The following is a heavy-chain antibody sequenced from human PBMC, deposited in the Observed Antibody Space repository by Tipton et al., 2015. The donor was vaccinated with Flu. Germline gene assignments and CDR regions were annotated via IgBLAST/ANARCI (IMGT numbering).Heavy chain of an antibody. D-gene: IGHD1-26*01. CDR2: ISAGGGTK. CDR3: ARDGPPYSPTSGWFDP. Sequence: SLRLSCAASGFTFSRYAMSWVRQAPGKGLEWVSGISAGGGTKYFADSVKGRFTISRDNSKNTLSLQMNSLRAEDTAVYFCARDGPPYSPTSGWFDPWGQGTLVTVSS. V-gene: IGHV3-23*01. CDR1: GFTFSRYA. J-gene: IGHJ5*02.